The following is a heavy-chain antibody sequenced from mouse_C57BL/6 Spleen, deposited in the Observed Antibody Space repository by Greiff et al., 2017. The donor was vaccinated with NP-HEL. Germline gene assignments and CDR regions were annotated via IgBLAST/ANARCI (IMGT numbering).Heavy chain of an antibody. CDR1: GYTFTDYY. CDR2: INPYNGGT. Sequence: EVKLQESGPVLVKPGASVKMSCKASGYTFTDYYMNWVKQSHGKSLEWIGVINPYNGGTSYNQKFKGKATLTVDKSSSTAYMELNSLTSEDSAVYYCARSYYDYDGYAMDYWGQGTSVTVSS. D-gene: IGHD2-4*01. V-gene: IGHV1-19*01. CDR3: ARSYYDYDGYAMDY. J-gene: IGHJ4*01.